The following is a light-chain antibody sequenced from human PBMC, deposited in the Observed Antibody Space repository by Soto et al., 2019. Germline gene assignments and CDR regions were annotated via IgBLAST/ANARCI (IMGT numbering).Light chain of an antibody. J-gene: IGLJ2*01. CDR2: DVS. CDR1: SSDVGTYNR. V-gene: IGLV2-18*02. CDR3: SSYTSSSTFELV. Sequence: QSALTQPASVSGSPGQSVTISCTGTSSDVGTYNRVSWYQQPPGTAPRLMIYDVSSRPAGVPNRFSGSKSGNTASLTISGLQAEDEADYYCSSYTSSSTFELVFGGGTKLTVL.